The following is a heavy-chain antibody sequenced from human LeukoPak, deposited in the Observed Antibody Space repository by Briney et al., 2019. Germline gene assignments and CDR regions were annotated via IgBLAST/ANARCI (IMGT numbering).Heavy chain of an antibody. J-gene: IGHJ3*02. CDR2: IYNIGST. CDR1: GDSISSDY. CDR3: ARGRLHGWSIAATGTNAFDI. D-gene: IGHD6-13*01. Sequence: SETLSLTCTVSGDSISSDYWGWIRQPPGKGLEWIGSIYNIGSTYYNPSLKSRVTISTDTSKNQFSLKLTSVTAADTAVYYCARGRLHGWSIAATGTNAFDIWGQGTMVTVSS. V-gene: IGHV4-39*07.